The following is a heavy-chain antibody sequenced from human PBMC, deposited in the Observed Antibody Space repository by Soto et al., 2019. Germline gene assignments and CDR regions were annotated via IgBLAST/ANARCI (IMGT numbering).Heavy chain of an antibody. D-gene: IGHD6-13*01. Sequence: PGESLKISCKGSGYSCTSYWIGWVLQMPGTGLEWMGIIYPGDSDTRYSPSFPGQVTISADKSISTAYLQWSSLKASDTAMYYCARHGPGMAAAALPMAVAEHYYYYGMDVWGQGTTGTVSS. CDR1: GYSCTSYW. V-gene: IGHV5-51*01. J-gene: IGHJ6*02. CDR2: IYPGDSDT. CDR3: ARHGPGMAAAALPMAVAEHYYYYGMDV.